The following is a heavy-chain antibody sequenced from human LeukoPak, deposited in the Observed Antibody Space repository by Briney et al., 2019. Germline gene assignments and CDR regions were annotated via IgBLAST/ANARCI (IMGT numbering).Heavy chain of an antibody. Sequence: PGGSLRLPCAASGFTFSDYYMSWIRQAPGKGLEWVSYISSSGSTIYYADSVKGRFTISRDNAKNSLYLQMNSLRAEDTAVYYCARADHTYGGNRYYFDYWGQGTLVTVSS. CDR3: ARADHTYGGNRYYFDY. CDR2: ISSSGSTI. CDR1: GFTFSDYY. V-gene: IGHV3-11*04. D-gene: IGHD4-23*01. J-gene: IGHJ4*02.